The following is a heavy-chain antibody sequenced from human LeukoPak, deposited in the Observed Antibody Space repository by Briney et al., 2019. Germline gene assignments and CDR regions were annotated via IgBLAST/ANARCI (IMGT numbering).Heavy chain of an antibody. V-gene: IGHV3-21*01. Sequence: GGSLRLSCAASGFAFSSYSMNWVRQAPGKGLEWVSSISSSSDFIYYADSVKGRFTISRDNAKNSLYLQMNSLRAEDTAVYYCARDSGSYSGLETELEYWGQGTLVTVSS. CDR3: ARDSGSYSGLETELEY. CDR2: ISSSSDFI. CDR1: GFAFSSYS. D-gene: IGHD1-26*01. J-gene: IGHJ4*02.